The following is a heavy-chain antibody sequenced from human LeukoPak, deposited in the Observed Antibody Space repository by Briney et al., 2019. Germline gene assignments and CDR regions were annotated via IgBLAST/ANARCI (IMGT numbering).Heavy chain of an antibody. CDR2: ISSSGSTI. CDR3: AKLVTPLRGVDY. D-gene: IGHD5/OR15-5a*01. Sequence: GGSLRLSCAASGFTFSSYEMNWVRQAPGKGLEWVSYISSSGSTIYYADSVKGRFTISRDNAKNSLYLQMNSLRAEDTAVYYCAKLVTPLRGVDYWGQGTLVTVSS. J-gene: IGHJ4*02. CDR1: GFTFSSYE. V-gene: IGHV3-48*03.